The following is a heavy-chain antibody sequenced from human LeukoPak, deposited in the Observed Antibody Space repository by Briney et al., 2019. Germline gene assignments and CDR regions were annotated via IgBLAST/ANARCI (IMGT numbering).Heavy chain of an antibody. J-gene: IGHJ4*02. D-gene: IGHD3-10*01. Sequence: GGSLRLSCAASGFTFSSYAMNWVRQAPGKGLECVSGISGSGDSTYYADSVKGRFTISRDNSKNTLYLQMNSLRAEDTAVYYSAKDHPYSGTHDYWGQGTLVTVSS. CDR1: GFTFSSYA. CDR2: ISGSGDST. CDR3: AKDHPYSGTHDY. V-gene: IGHV3-23*01.